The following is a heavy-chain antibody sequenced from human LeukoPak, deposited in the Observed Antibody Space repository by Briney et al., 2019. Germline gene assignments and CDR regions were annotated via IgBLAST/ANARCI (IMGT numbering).Heavy chain of an antibody. CDR3: ARGYLVDTAADY. Sequence: GGSLRPSCAASGFTFSSYGMHWVRQAPGKGLQWVAVISYDGSNKYYVDSVKGRFTISRDNSKNTLYLQMNSLRAEDTAVYYCARGYLVDTAADYWGQGTLVTVSS. D-gene: IGHD5-18*01. CDR1: GFTFSSYG. CDR2: ISYDGSNK. V-gene: IGHV3-30*03. J-gene: IGHJ4*02.